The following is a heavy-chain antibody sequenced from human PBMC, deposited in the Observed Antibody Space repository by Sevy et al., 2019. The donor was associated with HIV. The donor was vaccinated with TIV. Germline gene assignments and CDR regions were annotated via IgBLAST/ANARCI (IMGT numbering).Heavy chain of an antibody. CDR2: TRYDGTTK. J-gene: IGHJ3*02. Sequence: GGSLRLSCTAYGFIFNQFGFRWVRQAPGKGPEWVAFTRYDGTTKYYADSVKGRFTISRENSKNTLYLQMNNLNPEDTALYHCVKGLGMVQGALLSEDIWGQGTMVTVSS. D-gene: IGHD3-10*01. CDR3: VKGLGMVQGALLSEDI. CDR1: GFIFNQFG. V-gene: IGHV3-30*02.